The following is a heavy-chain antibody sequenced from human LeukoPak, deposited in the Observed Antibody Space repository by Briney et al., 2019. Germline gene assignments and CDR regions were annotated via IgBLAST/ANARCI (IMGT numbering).Heavy chain of an antibody. CDR3: ARMGYCTSTTCYHYFEY. CDR2: ISYEGAYK. D-gene: IGHD2-2*01. J-gene: IGHJ4*02. CDR1: GFTFSSYA. V-gene: IGHV3-30*04. Sequence: PGRSLRLSCGASGFTFSSYAMYWVRQAPGKGLEWVATISYEGAYKFYADSVKGRCTISRDNSMNTLYLQVNSLSAEDTAVYYCARMGYCTSTTCYHYFEYWGQGTLVTVSS.